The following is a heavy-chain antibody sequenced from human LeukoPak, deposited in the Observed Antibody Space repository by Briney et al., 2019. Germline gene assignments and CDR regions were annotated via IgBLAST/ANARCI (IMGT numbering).Heavy chain of an antibody. CDR3: ARDFLQQQLDDAFDI. CDR1: GFTFSSYA. J-gene: IGHJ3*02. V-gene: IGHV3-30*01. D-gene: IGHD6-13*01. CDR2: ISYDGSNK. Sequence: PGRSLRLSCAASGFTFSSYAMHWVRQASGKGLEWVAVISYDGSNKYYADSVKGRFTISRDNSKNTLYLQMNSLRAEDTAVYYCARDFLQQQLDDAFDIWGQGTMVTVSS.